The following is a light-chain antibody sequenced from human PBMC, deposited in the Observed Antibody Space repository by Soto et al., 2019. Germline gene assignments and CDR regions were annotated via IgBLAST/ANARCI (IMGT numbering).Light chain of an antibody. CDR1: QRISYW. J-gene: IGKJ2*01. CDR2: VAS. Sequence: DIQMTQAPSTLSASVGDRVTITCRASQRISYWLAWYQQRPRKAPKLLIFVASSVESGVPSGFSGSVSGTEVTPTISSLQPDDFATDYCHQYDTSSPTVGQGIKLEIK. V-gene: IGKV1-5*01. CDR3: HQYDTSSPT.